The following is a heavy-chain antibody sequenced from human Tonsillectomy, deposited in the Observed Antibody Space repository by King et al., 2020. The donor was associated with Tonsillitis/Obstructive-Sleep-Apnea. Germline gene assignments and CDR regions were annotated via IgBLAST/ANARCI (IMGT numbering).Heavy chain of an antibody. Sequence: QLQESGPGLVKPSETLSLTCTVSGASISSYYWSWIRQPPGKGLEWIGYIYYSGRSDSYPPLKSRVTISLDTSKNQFSLKLSSVTAADTAVYYCAGVSSAYDIDYWGQGTLVTVSS. CDR3: AGVSSAYDIDY. D-gene: IGHD5-12*01. J-gene: IGHJ4*02. CDR1: GASISSYY. CDR2: IYYSGRS. V-gene: IGHV4-59*01.